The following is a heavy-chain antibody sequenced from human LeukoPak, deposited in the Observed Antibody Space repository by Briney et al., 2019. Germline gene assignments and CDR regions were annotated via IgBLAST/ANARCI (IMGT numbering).Heavy chain of an antibody. CDR2: IYSGGNT. V-gene: IGHV3-53*01. CDR1: GFTVSNNY. D-gene: IGHD6-13*01. CDR3: ARDQGAAAGN. J-gene: IGHJ4*02. Sequence: GSLRLSCAASGFTVSNNYMSWVRQAPGKGLEWVSVIYSGGNTFYADSVKGRFTISRDNSKNMLYLQMNNLRAEDTAVYYCARDQGAAAGNWGQGTLVAVSS.